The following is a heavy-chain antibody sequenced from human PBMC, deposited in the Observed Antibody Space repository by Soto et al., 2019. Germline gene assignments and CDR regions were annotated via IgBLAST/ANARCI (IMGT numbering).Heavy chain of an antibody. J-gene: IGHJ4*02. CDR1: GFTFSTYW. V-gene: IGHV3-7*03. CDR2: IKEDGTRQ. D-gene: IGHD2-21*01. CDR3: VSLVSTVN. Sequence: SGGSLRLSCAASGFTFSTYWMTWVRQAPGKGLEWVATIKEDGTRQHYVDSVKGRFTISRDNARNSMYLQMDNLRTEDTALYYCVSLVSTVNWGQGTLVTVSS.